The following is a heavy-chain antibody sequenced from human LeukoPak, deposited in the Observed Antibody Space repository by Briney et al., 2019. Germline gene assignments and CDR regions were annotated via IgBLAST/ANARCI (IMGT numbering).Heavy chain of an antibody. D-gene: IGHD4-17*01. Sequence: HPGGSLRLSCAASGFTFSSYGMHWVRQAPGKGLERVAFIRYDGSNKYYADSVKGRFTISRDNSKNTLYLQMNSLRAEDTAVYYCAKVLMDYGDNFDYWGQGTLVTVSS. CDR2: IRYDGSNK. CDR1: GFTFSSYG. CDR3: AKVLMDYGDNFDY. V-gene: IGHV3-30*02. J-gene: IGHJ4*02.